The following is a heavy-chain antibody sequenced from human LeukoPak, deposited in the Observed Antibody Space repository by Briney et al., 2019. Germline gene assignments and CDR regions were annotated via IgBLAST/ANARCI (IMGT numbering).Heavy chain of an antibody. J-gene: IGHJ4*02. D-gene: IGHD3-10*01. CDR1: GYTFTGYY. Sequence: ASVKVSCKASGYTFTGYYMHWVRQAPGQGLEWMGWINPNSGGTNYAQKFQGRVTVTRDTSISTAYMELSRLRSDDTAVYYCARDLTMVRGAVDYWGQGTLVTVSS. CDR3: ARDLTMVRGAVDY. V-gene: IGHV1-2*02. CDR2: INPNSGGT.